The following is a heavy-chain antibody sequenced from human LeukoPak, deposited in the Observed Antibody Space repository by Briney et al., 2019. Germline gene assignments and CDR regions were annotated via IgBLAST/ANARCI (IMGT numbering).Heavy chain of an antibody. J-gene: IGHJ6*02. CDR2: IYTSGIT. CDR3: GSGYSYGYSYYYYGMDV. V-gene: IGHV4-61*02. D-gene: IGHD5-18*01. CDR1: GGSISSGSYY. Sequence: NPSQTLSLTCTVSGGSISSGSYYWSWIRQPAGKGLEWIGRIYTSGITNYNPSLKSRVTISVDTSKNQFSLKLSSVTAADTAVYYCGSGYSYGYSYYYYGMDVWGQGTTVTVSS.